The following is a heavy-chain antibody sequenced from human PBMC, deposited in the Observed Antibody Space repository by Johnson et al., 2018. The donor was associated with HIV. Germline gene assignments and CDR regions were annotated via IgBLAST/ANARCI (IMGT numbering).Heavy chain of an antibody. Sequence: QVQLVESGGGVVQPGQSLRLSCAASGLTFSSYGMHWVRQAPGKGLEWVAFIRYDGSNKYYADSVKGRFTISRDNSKNTLYLQMNSLRAEDTAVYYCAKESETYGGNIGFEHPFDIWG. V-gene: IGHV3-30*02. D-gene: IGHD4-23*01. CDR3: AKESETYGGNIGFEHPFDI. CDR1: GLTFSSYG. CDR2: IRYDGSNK. J-gene: IGHJ3*02.